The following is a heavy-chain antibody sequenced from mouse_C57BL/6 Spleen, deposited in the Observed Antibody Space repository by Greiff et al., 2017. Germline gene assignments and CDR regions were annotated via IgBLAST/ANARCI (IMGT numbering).Heavy chain of an antibody. J-gene: IGHJ1*03. CDR2: IYPGSGST. CDR1: GYTFTSYW. D-gene: IGHD4-1*01. Sequence: QVQLQQPGAELVKPGASVKMSCKASGYTFTSYWITWVKQRPGQGLEWIGDIYPGSGSTNYNEKFKSKATLTVDTASSTAYMQLSSRTSVYSAVFYCVRRSIWAFYWYFDVWGKGTTVSVPS. CDR3: VRRSIWAFYWYFDV. V-gene: IGHV1-55*01.